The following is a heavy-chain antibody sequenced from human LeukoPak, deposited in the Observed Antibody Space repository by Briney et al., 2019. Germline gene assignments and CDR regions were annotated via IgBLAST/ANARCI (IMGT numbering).Heavy chain of an antibody. V-gene: IGHV3-33*01. J-gene: IGHJ3*02. CDR1: GFTFRRYG. Sequence: GGSLRLSCAASGFTFRRYGMHWVRQAPGKGLEWVAATWYDGSNKYYADSVNGRFTISRDNSENTLYLQMNSLRPEDTAVYYCARGYNGDYDIAFDSGGQGTKLTVSS. CDR2: TWYDGSNK. CDR3: ARGYNGDYDIAFDS. D-gene: IGHD4-17*01.